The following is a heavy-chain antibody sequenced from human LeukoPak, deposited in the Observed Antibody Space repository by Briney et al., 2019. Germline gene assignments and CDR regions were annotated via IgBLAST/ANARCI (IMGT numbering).Heavy chain of an antibody. CDR1: GGSISNYF. CDR2: IYSSGST. V-gene: IGHV4-4*08. CDR3: ARYPTAMVSFDY. Sequence: SETLSLTCSVSGGSISNYFWTWIRQPPGKGLEWIGYIYSSGSTYYNPSLKSRVTISVDTSKNQFSLRLSFVTAADTAVYYCARYPTAMVSFDYWGQGTLVTVSS. D-gene: IGHD5-18*01. J-gene: IGHJ4*02.